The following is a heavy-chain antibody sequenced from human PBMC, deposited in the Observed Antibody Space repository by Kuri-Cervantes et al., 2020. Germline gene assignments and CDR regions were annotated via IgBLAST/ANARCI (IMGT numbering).Heavy chain of an antibody. Sequence: ETLSLTCAASGFTFSSYSMNWVRQAPGKGLEWVPYISSSSSTIYYADSVKGRFTISRDNAKNSLYLQMNSLRDEDTAVYYCVSLFVVVPAARRDAFDIWGQGTMVTVSS. CDR3: VSLFVVVPAARRDAFDI. J-gene: IGHJ3*02. CDR1: GFTFSSYS. CDR2: ISSSSSTI. V-gene: IGHV3-48*02. D-gene: IGHD2-2*01.